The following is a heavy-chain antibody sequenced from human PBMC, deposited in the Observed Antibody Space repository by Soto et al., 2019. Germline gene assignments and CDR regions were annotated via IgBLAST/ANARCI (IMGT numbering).Heavy chain of an antibody. V-gene: IGHV1-69*02. Sequence: QVQLVQSGAEVKRPGSSVKVSCKASGDTFNFYSINWVRQAPGLGLEWMGRVNPIVSMTNYAQKFQGRVTMTADKSTSTASMKLSSLRSEHTTIYFCSSSFCSAYLAFDYWGQVALVTFSS. CDR2: VNPIVSMT. CDR3: SSSFCSAYLAFDY. D-gene: IGHD3-10*02. J-gene: IGHJ4*02. CDR1: GDTFNFYS.